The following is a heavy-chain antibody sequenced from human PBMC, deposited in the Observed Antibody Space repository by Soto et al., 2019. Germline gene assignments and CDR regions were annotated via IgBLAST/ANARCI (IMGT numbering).Heavy chain of an antibody. Sequence: GESLKISCKGSGYSFTSYWIGWVRQMPGKGLEWMGIIYPGDSDTRYSPSFQGQVTISADKSISTAYLQWSSLKASDTAMYYCARGPDTLTYYYDSSGYFSYYYGMDVWGQGTTVTVSS. J-gene: IGHJ6*02. D-gene: IGHD3-22*01. CDR2: IYPGDSDT. CDR1: GYSFTSYW. V-gene: IGHV5-51*01. CDR3: ARGPDTLTYYYDSSGYFSYYYGMDV.